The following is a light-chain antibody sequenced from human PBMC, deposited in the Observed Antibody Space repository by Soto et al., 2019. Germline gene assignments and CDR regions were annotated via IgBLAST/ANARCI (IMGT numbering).Light chain of an antibody. Sequence: DIQMTQSPSTLSASVGDRVTITCRASQNLNNWLAWFQQKPGKAPTLLIYKASGLESGVPSRFSGSGSGTEFTLTISSLQTDDFSTYYCQQYNGYPWTFGQGTKVEI. V-gene: IGKV1-5*03. CDR2: KAS. CDR1: QNLNNW. CDR3: QQYNGYPWT. J-gene: IGKJ1*01.